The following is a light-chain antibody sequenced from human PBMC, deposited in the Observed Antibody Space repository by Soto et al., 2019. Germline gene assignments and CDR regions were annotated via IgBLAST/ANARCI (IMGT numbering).Light chain of an antibody. J-gene: IGKJ2*01. Sequence: EIALAQSPGILSLSPGERATLSCRASQSVAGNYVAWFQQKPGQAPRLLIYGASSRATGIPDRFSGSGSGTDFTLTIFRLEPEDFAVYYCQQYGSYPYTFGQGTKLEI. CDR2: GAS. CDR1: QSVAGNY. CDR3: QQYGSYPYT. V-gene: IGKV3-20*01.